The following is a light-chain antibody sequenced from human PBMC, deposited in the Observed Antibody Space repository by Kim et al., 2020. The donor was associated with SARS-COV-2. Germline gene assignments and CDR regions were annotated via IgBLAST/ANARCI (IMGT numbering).Light chain of an antibody. J-gene: IGKJ5*01. V-gene: IGKV3-15*01. CDR3: QQYNNWRIT. CDR1: QSVGSN. CDR2: GAS. Sequence: EIVMTQSPATLSVSPGERATLSCRASQSVGSNLAWYQQKPGQAPRLIIYGASTRATGVPARFSGSGSGTGFTLTISSLQSEDFAVYHCQQYNNWRITFGQGTRLEIK.